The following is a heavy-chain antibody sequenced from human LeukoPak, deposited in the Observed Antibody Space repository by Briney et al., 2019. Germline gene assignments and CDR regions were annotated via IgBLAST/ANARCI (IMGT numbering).Heavy chain of an antibody. J-gene: IGHJ6*04. CDR1: GFTFSTYT. CDR2: ITTSSSYI. Sequence: GGSLRLSCAASGFTFSTYTMNWVRQAPGKGLEWVSSITTSSSYIYYADSVKGRFTISRDNAKNSLYLQMNSLRAEDTAVYYCAELGITMIGGVWGKGTTVTISS. D-gene: IGHD3-10*02. V-gene: IGHV3-21*01. CDR3: AELGITMIGGV.